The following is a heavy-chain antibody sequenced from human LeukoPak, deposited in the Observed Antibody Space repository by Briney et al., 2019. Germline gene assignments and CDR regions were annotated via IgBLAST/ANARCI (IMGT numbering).Heavy chain of an antibody. CDR1: GFTFSSYA. D-gene: IGHD3-22*01. V-gene: IGHV3-23*01. J-gene: IGHJ4*02. CDR2: ISGSGGST. CDR3: AKGTSSYYDSSASDY. Sequence: GGSLRLSCAASGFTFSSYAMSWVRQAPGKGLEWVSAISGSGGSTYYADSVKGRFTISRDNSKNTLYLQMNSLRAEDTAVYYCAKGTSSYYDSSASDYWGQGTLVTVSS.